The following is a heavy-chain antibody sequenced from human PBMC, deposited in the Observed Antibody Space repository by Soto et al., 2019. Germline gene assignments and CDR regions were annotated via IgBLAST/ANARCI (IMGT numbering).Heavy chain of an antibody. CDR1: GFTFSSYS. CDR3: ARAEPRNVVVVAHDY. CDR2: ISSSSYI. D-gene: IGHD2-15*01. V-gene: IGHV3-21*01. Sequence: GGSLRLSCAASGFTFSSYSMNWVRQAPGKGLEWVSSISSSSYIYYADSVKGRFTISRDNAKNSLYLQMNSLRAEDTAVYYCARAEPRNVVVVAHDYWGQGTLVTVSS. J-gene: IGHJ4*02.